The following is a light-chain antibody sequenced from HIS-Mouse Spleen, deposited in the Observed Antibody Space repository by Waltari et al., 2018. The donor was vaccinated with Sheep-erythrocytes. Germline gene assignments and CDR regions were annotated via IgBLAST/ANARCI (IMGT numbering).Light chain of an antibody. J-gene: IGLJ1*01. CDR2: DVS. V-gene: IGLV2-11*01. CDR1: SSDVGGSNR. CDR3: CSYAGSYNHV. Sequence: QSALTQPRSVSGSPGPSVTISCTGTSSDVGGSNRVPWYQQHPGKAPKLMIYDVSKRPSGVPDRFSGSKSGNTASLTISGLQAEDEADYYCCSYAGSYNHVFATGTKVTVL.